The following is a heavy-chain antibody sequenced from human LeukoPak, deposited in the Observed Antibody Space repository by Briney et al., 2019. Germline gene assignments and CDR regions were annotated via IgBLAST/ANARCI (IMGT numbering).Heavy chain of an antibody. CDR2: ISGGGGTT. CDR3: AKYETWTSGRYFDY. D-gene: IGHD6-19*01. Sequence: GGSLRLSCAVSGFIVSSNYMTWVRQAPGKGLEWVSTISGGGGTTYYADSVKGRFTISRDNSKSTLYLQLDSLRAEDTALYYCAKYETWTSGRYFDYWGQGTLVTVSS. V-gene: IGHV3-23*01. J-gene: IGHJ4*02. CDR1: GFIVSSNY.